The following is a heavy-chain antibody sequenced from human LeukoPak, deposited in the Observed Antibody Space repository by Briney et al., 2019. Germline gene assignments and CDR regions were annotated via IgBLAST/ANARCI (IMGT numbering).Heavy chain of an antibody. D-gene: IGHD1-1*01. V-gene: IGHV4-4*07. CDR3: AREQLELRGTDQYYYMDV. CDR1: GDSISVNY. J-gene: IGHJ6*03. CDR2: ISPSGRN. Sequence: SETLSLTCTVSGDSISVNYWDWIRQPAGKGLEWIGLISPSGRNNYHPSLKSRVTMSVDKSKNQFSLRVSSVTAADTAVYYCAREQLELRGTDQYYYMDVWGKGTTVTVSS.